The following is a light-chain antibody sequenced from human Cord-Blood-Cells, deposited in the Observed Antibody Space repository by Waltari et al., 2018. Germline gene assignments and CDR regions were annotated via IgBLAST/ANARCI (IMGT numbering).Light chain of an antibody. V-gene: IGLV2-23*02. CDR1: SRDVGSYNL. J-gene: IGLJ1*01. CDR3: CSYAGSSFYV. CDR2: EVS. Sequence: QSALTQPASVSGSPGQSITISCTGTSRDVGSYNLVSWYQQHPGKAPKLIIYEVSKRPSGVSNRFSGSKSGNTASLTISGLQAEDEADYYCCSYAGSSFYVFGTGTKVTVL.